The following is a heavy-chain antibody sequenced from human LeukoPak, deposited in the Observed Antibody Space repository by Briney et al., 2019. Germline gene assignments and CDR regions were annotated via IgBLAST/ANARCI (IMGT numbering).Heavy chain of an antibody. CDR2: IYTSGST. J-gene: IGHJ4*02. V-gene: IGHV4-61*02. D-gene: IGHD4-23*01. Sequence: SETLSLTCTVSGGSISSGSYYWSWIRQPAGKGLEWIGRIYTSGSTNYNPSLKSRVTISVDTSKSQFSLKLSSVTAADTAVYYCARELTTVVTAPFDYWGQGTLVTVSS. CDR1: GGSISSGSYY. CDR3: ARELTTVVTAPFDY.